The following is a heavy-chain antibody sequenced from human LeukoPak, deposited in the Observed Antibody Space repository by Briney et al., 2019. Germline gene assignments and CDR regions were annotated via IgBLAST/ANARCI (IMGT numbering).Heavy chain of an antibody. J-gene: IGHJ4*02. D-gene: IGHD3-22*01. CDR3: ARGGTGYYYDSSGYNIADY. CDR1: GGSISSSSYY. Sequence: SETLSLTCTVSGGSISSSSYYWGWIRQPPGKGLEWIGSIYYSGSTYYNPSLKSRVTISVDTSKNQFSLKLSSVTAADTAVYYCARGGTGYYYDSSGYNIADYWGLGTLVTVSS. CDR2: IYYSGST. V-gene: IGHV4-39*07.